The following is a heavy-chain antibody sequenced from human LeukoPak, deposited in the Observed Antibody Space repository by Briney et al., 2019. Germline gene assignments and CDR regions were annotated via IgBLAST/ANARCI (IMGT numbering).Heavy chain of an antibody. J-gene: IGHJ4*02. CDR2: INTNSRYM. D-gene: IGHD4-4*01. CDR3: CNPPDY. Sequence: PGGSLRLSCAASGFTFSSYSMNWVRQAPGKGLEWVSSINTNSRYMYYADLAKGRFTISRDNAKNSLYLQMTSLRAEDTAVYYCCNPPDYWGQGTLVTVSS. V-gene: IGHV3-21*01. CDR1: GFTFSSYS.